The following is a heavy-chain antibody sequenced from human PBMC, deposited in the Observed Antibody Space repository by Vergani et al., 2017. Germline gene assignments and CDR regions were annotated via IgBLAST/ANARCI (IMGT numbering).Heavy chain of an antibody. Sequence: QVQLQESGPGLVKPSETLSLTCTVSGGSISSYYWSWIRQPPGKGLEWSGYIYYSGSTYYNPSLKSPVTISVDTSKNQFSLKLSSVTAADTAVYYWARDPTVTTGGFPYWGQGTLVTVSS. CDR2: IYYSGST. CDR3: ARDPTVTTGGFPY. CDR1: GGSISSYY. V-gene: IGHV4-59*12. J-gene: IGHJ4*02. D-gene: IGHD4-17*01.